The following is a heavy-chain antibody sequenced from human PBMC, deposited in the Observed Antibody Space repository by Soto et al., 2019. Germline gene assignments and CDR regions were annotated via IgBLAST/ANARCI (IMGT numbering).Heavy chain of an antibody. Sequence: QVLLGESGGGLVKLGGPLRLSCAASGFTFMDSNMNWIPQAPGKGLEWVSSISSSDSTIYYADSVKGRFTISRDNAKSSLFLQMNSLRAEDTAVYYCARGSYSGYGLDYYYHYMDVWGKGTTVTVSS. J-gene: IGHJ6*03. CDR3: ARGSYSGYGLDYYYHYMDV. V-gene: IGHV3-11*01. CDR2: ISSSDSTI. CDR1: GFTFMDSN. D-gene: IGHD5-12*01.